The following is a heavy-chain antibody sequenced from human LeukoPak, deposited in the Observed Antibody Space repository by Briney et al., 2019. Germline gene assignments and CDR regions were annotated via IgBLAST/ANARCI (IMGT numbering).Heavy chain of an antibody. Sequence: PGGSLRLSCAASGFTFSSYAMHWVRQAPGKGLEWVAVISYDGSNKYYADSVKGRFTISRDNSKNTLHLQMNSLRAEDTAVYYCARGYCSSTSCYTVDYWGQGTLVTVSS. CDR3: ARGYCSSTSCYTVDY. CDR2: ISYDGSNK. V-gene: IGHV3-30-3*01. CDR1: GFTFSSYA. J-gene: IGHJ4*02. D-gene: IGHD2-2*02.